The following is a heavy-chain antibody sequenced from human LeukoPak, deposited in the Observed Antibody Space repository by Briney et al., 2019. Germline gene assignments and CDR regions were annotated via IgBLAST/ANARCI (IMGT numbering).Heavy chain of an antibody. CDR1: GFAFSEAW. CDR3: TADSRPGEWALHHRGAFNI. V-gene: IGHV3-15*01. Sequence: GGSLRLSCTASGFAFSEAWLTWVRQAPGKGLEWVGRITRKVDGGATDFAAPVKGRFTISRDDSKNTLYLQMSSLKTDDTAVYYCTADSRPGEWALHHRGAFNIWGQGTVVTVSS. D-gene: IGHD6-6*01. J-gene: IGHJ3*02. CDR2: ITRKVDGGAT.